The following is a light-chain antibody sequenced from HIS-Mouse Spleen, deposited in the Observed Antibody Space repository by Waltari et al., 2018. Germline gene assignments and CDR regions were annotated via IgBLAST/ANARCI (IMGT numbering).Light chain of an antibody. Sequence: SYELTQPPSVSVSPGQTASITCSGDKWGDKYACWYQQKPGQSPVLVIDQDSKRPSGIPERFSGSNSGNTATLTISGTQAMDEADYYCQAWDSSTYVFGTGTKVTVL. CDR1: KWGDKY. V-gene: IGLV3-1*01. CDR3: QAWDSSTYV. J-gene: IGLJ1*01. CDR2: QDS.